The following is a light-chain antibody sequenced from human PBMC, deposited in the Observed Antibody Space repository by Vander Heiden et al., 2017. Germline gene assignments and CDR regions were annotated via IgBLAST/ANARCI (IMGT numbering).Light chain of an antibody. V-gene: IGLV2-14*01. CDR3: SSYTSSGTLMM. CDR1: SSDVGGYNY. Sequence: QSALAQPASVSGSPGQSITISCAGTSSDVGGYNYVSWYQQYPGKAPKLMVYDVSSRPPGVSDRFSGSKSGNTASLTISGLRPEDEADYYCSSYTSSGTLMMFGGGTKLTVL. CDR2: DVS. J-gene: IGLJ3*02.